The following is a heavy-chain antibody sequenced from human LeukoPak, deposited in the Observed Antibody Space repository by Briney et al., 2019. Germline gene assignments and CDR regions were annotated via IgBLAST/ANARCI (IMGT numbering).Heavy chain of an antibody. V-gene: IGHV4-4*02. D-gene: IGHD2-21*02. CDR1: GGSISSSNW. Sequence: PSGTLSLTCAVSGGSISSSNWWSWVRQPPGKGLGWIGEIYHSGSTNYNPSLKSRVTISVDKSKNQFSLKLSSVTAADTAVYYCASTKPEDDVVTFDYWGQGTLVTVSS. CDR2: IYHSGST. CDR3: ASTKPEDDVVTFDY. J-gene: IGHJ4*02.